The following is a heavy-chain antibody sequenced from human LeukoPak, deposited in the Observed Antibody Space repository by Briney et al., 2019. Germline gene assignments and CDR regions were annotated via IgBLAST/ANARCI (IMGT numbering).Heavy chain of an antibody. CDR1: GFISSNYG. CDR3: ANQLEWLLYMDV. CDR2: IRYDGSEK. V-gene: IGHV3-30*02. D-gene: IGHD3-3*01. J-gene: IGHJ6*03. Sequence: GGSLRLSCAASGFISSNYGMHWVRQAPGKGLEWVAFIRYDGSEKYYEDSVKGRFTISRDNSKNTLYSQMNSLRAEDTAVYYCANQLEWLLYMDVWGKGTTVTVSS.